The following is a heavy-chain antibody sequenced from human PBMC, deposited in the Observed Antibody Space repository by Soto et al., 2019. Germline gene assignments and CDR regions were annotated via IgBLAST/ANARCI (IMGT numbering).Heavy chain of an antibody. CDR2: ISAYNGNT. D-gene: IGHD6-19*01. J-gene: IGHJ4*02. CDR1: GYTFTSYG. CDR3: ARDWSRAVAGPVQFDY. Sequence: GASVKVSCKASGYTFTSYGISWVRQAPGQGLEWMGWISAYNGNTNYAQKLQGRVTMTTDTSTSTAYMELRSLRSDDTAVYYCARDWSRAVAGPVQFDYWGQGTLVTVPS. V-gene: IGHV1-18*01.